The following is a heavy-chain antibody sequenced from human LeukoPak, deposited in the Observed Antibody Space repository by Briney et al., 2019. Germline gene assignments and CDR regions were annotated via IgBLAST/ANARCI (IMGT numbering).Heavy chain of an antibody. CDR2: ISSSGSTT. J-gene: IGHJ4*02. D-gene: IGHD2-2*01. CDR3: ARDIVVVPAANFDY. Sequence: PGGSLRLSCAASGFTFSDYYMSWIRQAPGKGLEWVSYISSSGSTTYYADSVKGRFTISRDNAKNSLYLQMNSLRAEDTAVYYCARDIVVVPAANFDYWGQGTLVTVSS. CDR1: GFTFSDYY. V-gene: IGHV3-11*04.